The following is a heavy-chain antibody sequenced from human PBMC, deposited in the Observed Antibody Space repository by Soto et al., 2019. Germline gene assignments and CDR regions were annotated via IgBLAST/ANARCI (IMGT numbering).Heavy chain of an antibody. V-gene: IGHV4-59*01. CDR1: GGSISSYY. Sequence: AETLSLTCTVSGGSISSYYWSWIRQPPGKGLEWIGYIYYSGSTNYNPSLQSRVTISVDTSKNQFSLKLSSVTAADTAVYYCARGFEVGATDSWGQGTLATV. J-gene: IGHJ4*02. D-gene: IGHD1-26*01. CDR2: IYYSGST. CDR3: ARGFEVGATDS.